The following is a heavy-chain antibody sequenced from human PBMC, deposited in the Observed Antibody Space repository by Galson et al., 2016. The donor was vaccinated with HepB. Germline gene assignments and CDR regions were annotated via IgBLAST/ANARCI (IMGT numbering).Heavy chain of an antibody. CDR3: ARDKGYDYSVMDV. CDR1: GYIFSSYG. J-gene: IGHJ6*02. V-gene: IGHV1-18*01. CDR2: ISTYNGNT. Sequence: SVKVSCKASGYIFSSYGVSWVRQAPGQGLEWMGWISTYNGNTNYAQKVQGRVTMTTDTSTSTAYMELRSLRSGDTAVYYCARDKGYDYSVMDVWGQGTTVTVSS.